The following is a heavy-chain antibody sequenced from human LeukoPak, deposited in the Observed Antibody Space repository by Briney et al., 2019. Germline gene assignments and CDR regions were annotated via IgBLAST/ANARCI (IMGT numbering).Heavy chain of an antibody. D-gene: IGHD2-21*02. V-gene: IGHV3-66*01. Sequence: HPGRSLRLSSAASGFTVSSNYMSWVRQAPGKGLEWVSVIYSGGSTYYADSVKGRFTISRDKSKNTLYLQMNSLRAEGTAVYYCAKAGYCGGDCYSYWGQGTLVTVSS. CDR1: GFTVSSNY. CDR3: AKAGYCGGDCYSY. CDR2: IYSGGST. J-gene: IGHJ4*02.